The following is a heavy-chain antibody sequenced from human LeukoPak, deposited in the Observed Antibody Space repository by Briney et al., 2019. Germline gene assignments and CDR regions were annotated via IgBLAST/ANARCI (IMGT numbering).Heavy chain of an antibody. V-gene: IGHV4-59*12. CDR3: ARGRVDIVVVVADKGDYYGMDV. J-gene: IGHJ6*02. Sequence: PSETLSLTCTVSGGSISSYYWSWIRQPPGKGLEWIAYISDIGSINYNPSLKSRVTISLDTSKNQFSLKLSSVTAADTAVYYCARGRVDIVVVVADKGDYYGMDVWGQGTTVTVSS. CDR2: ISDIGSI. D-gene: IGHD2-15*01. CDR1: GGSISSYY.